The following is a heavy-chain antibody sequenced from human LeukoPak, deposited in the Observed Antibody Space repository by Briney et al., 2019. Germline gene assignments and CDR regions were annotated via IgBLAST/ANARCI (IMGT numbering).Heavy chain of an antibody. Sequence: PGGSLRLSCAASGFTFSSYAMSWVRQAPGKGLEWVSAISGSGGSTYYADSAKGRFTISRDNSKNTLYLQMNSLRAEDTAVYYCAKDKFTFGGVIVLDYWGQGTLVTVSS. J-gene: IGHJ4*02. CDR2: ISGSGGST. CDR1: GFTFSSYA. V-gene: IGHV3-23*01. CDR3: AKDKFTFGGVIVLDY. D-gene: IGHD3-16*02.